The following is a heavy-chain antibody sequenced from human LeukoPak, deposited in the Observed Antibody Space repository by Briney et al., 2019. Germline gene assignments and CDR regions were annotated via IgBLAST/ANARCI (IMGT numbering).Heavy chain of an antibody. D-gene: IGHD7-27*01. J-gene: IGHJ3*02. CDR3: ARELGINAFDI. V-gene: IGHV1-46*01. CDR1: GYTFTSYP. CDR2: INPSGGST. Sequence: ASVKVSCKASGYTFTSYPMHWVRQAPGQGLEWMGIINPSGGSTNYAQKFQGRVTMTGDTSISTAYMELSSLKSDDTAVYYCARELGINAFDIWGQGTMVLVSS.